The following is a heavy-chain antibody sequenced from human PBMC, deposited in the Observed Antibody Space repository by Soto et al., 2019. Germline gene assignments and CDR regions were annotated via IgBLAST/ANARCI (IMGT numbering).Heavy chain of an antibody. D-gene: IGHD4-17*01. V-gene: IGHV1-18*01. Sequence: ASVKVSCKASGYTFTSYGISWVRQAPGQGLEWMGWISAYNGNTNYAQKLQGRVTMTTDTSTSTAYMELRSLRSDDTAVYYCARDPYGDSKYNWFDPWGQGTLVTVSS. CDR1: GYTFTSYG. CDR2: ISAYNGNT. J-gene: IGHJ5*02. CDR3: ARDPYGDSKYNWFDP.